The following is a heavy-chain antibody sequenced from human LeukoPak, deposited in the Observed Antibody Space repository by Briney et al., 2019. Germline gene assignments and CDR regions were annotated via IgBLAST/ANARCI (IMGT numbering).Heavy chain of an antibody. D-gene: IGHD3-22*01. CDR3: ARRFDSSGYYAYFDY. CDR1: GGSITYY. J-gene: IGHJ4*02. V-gene: IGHV4-39*07. CDR2: IYYSGST. Sequence: SETLSLTCSVSGGSITYYWVWIRQPPGKGLEWIGSIYYSGSTYYNPSLKSRVTLSLDTSNKRFSLKLNSVTAADTAMYYCARRFDSSGYYAYFDYWGQGTLVTVSS.